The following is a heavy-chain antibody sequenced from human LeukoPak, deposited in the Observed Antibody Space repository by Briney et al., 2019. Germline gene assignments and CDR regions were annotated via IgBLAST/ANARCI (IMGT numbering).Heavy chain of an antibody. D-gene: IGHD2-2*01. CDR2: IIPIFGTA. CDR1: GGTFSSYA. V-gene: IGHV1-69*06. J-gene: IGHJ4*02. Sequence: SVKVSCKASGGTFSSYAISWVRQAPGQGLEWMGGIIPIFGTANYAQKFQGRVTITADKSTSTAYMELSSLRSEDTAVYYCATFVLGDCSSTSSYVPFDYWGQGTLVTVSS. CDR3: ATFVLGDCSSTSSYVPFDY.